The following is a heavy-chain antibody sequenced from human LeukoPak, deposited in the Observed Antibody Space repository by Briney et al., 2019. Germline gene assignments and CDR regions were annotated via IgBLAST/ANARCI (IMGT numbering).Heavy chain of an antibody. CDR1: GYSFTSYW. D-gene: IGHD3-3*02. J-gene: IGHJ4*02. V-gene: IGHV5-51*01. Sequence: GESLKISCKGSGYSFTSYWIGWVRQMPGKGLEWMGIIYPGDSDTRYSPSFQGQVTISADKSISTAYLQWSSLKASDTAMYYCARLDIFGVVIGHSVGFDYWGQGTLVTVSS. CDR2: IYPGDSDT. CDR3: ARLDIFGVVIGHSVGFDY.